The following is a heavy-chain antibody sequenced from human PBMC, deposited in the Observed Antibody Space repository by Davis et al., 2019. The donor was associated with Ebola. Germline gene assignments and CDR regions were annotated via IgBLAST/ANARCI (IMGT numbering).Heavy chain of an antibody. CDR1: GFTFSSYS. J-gene: IGHJ4*02. V-gene: IGHV3-48*01. D-gene: IGHD3-10*01. Sequence: GGSLRLSCAASGFTFSSYSMNWVRQAPGKGLEWVSYISSSSSTIYYADSVKGRFTISRDNSKNTLYLQMNSLRAEDTAVYYCARDLSMVRGVAGLFDYWGQGTLVTVSS. CDR2: ISSSSSTI. CDR3: ARDLSMVRGVAGLFDY.